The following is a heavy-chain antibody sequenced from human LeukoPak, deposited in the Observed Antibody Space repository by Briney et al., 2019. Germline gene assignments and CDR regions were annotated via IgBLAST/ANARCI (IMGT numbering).Heavy chain of an antibody. D-gene: IGHD6-19*01. Sequence: ASVKVSCKASGGTFSSYAISWVRQAPGQGLEWMGIINPSGGSTNYAQKFQGRVTMTRDTSTSTVYMELSSLRSEDTAVYYCARFAVHRRLAVAGQFGLDYWGQGTLVTVSS. V-gene: IGHV1-46*01. J-gene: IGHJ4*02. CDR2: INPSGGST. CDR1: GGTFSSYA. CDR3: ARFAVHRRLAVAGQFGLDY.